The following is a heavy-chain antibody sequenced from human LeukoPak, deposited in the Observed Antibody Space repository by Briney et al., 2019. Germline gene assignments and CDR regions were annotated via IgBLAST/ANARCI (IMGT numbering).Heavy chain of an antibody. Sequence: PSETLSLTCAVPGGSSFASHWNWIRNSPEKGLEWIGEINHSGRTNYNPSLKSRVTISVDTSKSQFFLKLTSVTAADTAVYYCARDPTTVVTLPYYFDFWGQGTLVTVSA. D-gene: IGHD4-23*01. CDR3: ARDPTTVVTLPYYFDF. CDR1: GGSSFASH. V-gene: IGHV4-34*01. J-gene: IGHJ4*02. CDR2: INHSGRT.